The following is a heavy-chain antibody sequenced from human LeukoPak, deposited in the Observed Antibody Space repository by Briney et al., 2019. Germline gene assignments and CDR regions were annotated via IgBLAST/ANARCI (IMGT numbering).Heavy chain of an antibody. CDR3: ARSRSGYSYDHAAFEI. CDR2: IDYRGST. D-gene: IGHD5-18*01. J-gene: IGHJ3*02. CDR1: GGSISTYY. Sequence: SETLPLTCTVSGGSISTYYWSWIRQPPGKGLEWIAYIDYRGSTTYNPSLRSRVTISVDTSRNQFSLELSSVTAADTAVYYCARSRSGYSYDHAAFEIWGQGTVVTVSS. V-gene: IGHV4-59*01.